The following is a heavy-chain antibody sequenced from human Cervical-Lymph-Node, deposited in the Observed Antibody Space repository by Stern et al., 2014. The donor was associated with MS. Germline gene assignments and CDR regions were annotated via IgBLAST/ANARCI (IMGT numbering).Heavy chain of an antibody. Sequence: QVQLVQSGAEVKKPGASVKVSCKVSGYTLTELSMHWVRQAPGKGLEWMGGFDPEDGETIYAQKFQGGVTMTEGTSTDTAYMELSSLRSEDTAVYYCATDRDDFRSGYSAPTKGYGLDVWGQGTTVTVTS. CDR2: FDPEDGET. D-gene: IGHD3-3*01. CDR3: ATDRDDFRSGYSAPTKGYGLDV. J-gene: IGHJ6*02. V-gene: IGHV1-24*01. CDR1: GYTLTELS.